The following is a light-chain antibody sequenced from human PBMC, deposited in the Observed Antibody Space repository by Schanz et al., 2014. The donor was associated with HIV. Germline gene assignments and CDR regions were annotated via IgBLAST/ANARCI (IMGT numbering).Light chain of an antibody. V-gene: IGKV3D-20*02. J-gene: IGKJ2*01. CDR2: GAS. Sequence: EIVMTQSPATLYVSPGEGATLSCRASQSVSSSYLAWYQQKPGQAPRLLIYGASSRATGIPDRFSGSGSGTDFTLTISRLEPEDFAIYYCQQCVNWPQFTFGQGTRLEIK. CDR1: QSVSSSY. CDR3: QQCVNWPQFT.